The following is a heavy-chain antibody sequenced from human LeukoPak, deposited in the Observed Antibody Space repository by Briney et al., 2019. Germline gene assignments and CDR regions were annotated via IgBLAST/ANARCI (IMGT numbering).Heavy chain of an antibody. CDR1: GGSISSSSYY. Sequence: PSETLSLTCTVSGGSISSSSYYWGWIRQPPGKGLEWIGSIYYSGSTNYNPFLKSRVTISVDTSKNQFSLKLSSVTAADTAVYYCARAPKYYYDSSGYYYRFDYWGQGTLVTVSS. CDR3: ARAPKYYYDSSGYYYRFDY. CDR2: IYYSGST. D-gene: IGHD3-22*01. J-gene: IGHJ4*02. V-gene: IGHV4-39*07.